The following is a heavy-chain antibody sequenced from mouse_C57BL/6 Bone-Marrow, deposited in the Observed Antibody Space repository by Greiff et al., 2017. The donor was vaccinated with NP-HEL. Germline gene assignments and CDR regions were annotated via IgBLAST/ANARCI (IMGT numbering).Heavy chain of an antibody. J-gene: IGHJ3*01. CDR1: GYAFSSYW. CDR2: NYPGDGDT. CDR3: ARGAY. V-gene: IGHV1-80*01. Sequence: QVQLQQSGAELVKPGASVKISCKASGYAFSSYWMNWVKQRPGKGPVGIGQNYPGDGDTNYNGKFKDKASLTADKSSSTAYMQLSSLTSEDSAVYFCARGAYWGQGTLVTVSA.